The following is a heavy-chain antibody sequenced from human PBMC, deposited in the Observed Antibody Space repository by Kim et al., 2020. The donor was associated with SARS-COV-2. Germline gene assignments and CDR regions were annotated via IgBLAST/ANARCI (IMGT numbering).Heavy chain of an antibody. J-gene: IGHJ4*02. CDR2: IKSKTDGGTT. CDR3: TTEEVYIPVGELLGGFFDD. D-gene: IGHD3-10*01. Sequence: GGSLRLSCAASEFTFSNAWMSWVRQAPGKGLEWVGRIKSKTDGGTTDYAAPVQGRFTISRADSKNTLYLQMNSLKTEDTAVYYCTTEEVYIPVGELLGGFFDDWGQGTLVTVSS. CDR1: EFTFSNAW. V-gene: IGHV3-15*01.